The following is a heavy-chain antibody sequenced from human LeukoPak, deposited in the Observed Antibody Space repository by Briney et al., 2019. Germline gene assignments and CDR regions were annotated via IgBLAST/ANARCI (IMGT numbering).Heavy chain of an antibody. CDR3: ARGSSGSFNWFDP. CDR2: IIPIFGTA. J-gene: IGHJ5*02. D-gene: IGHD1-26*01. Sequence: GASVKVSCKASGGTFSSYAISWVRQAPGQGLEWMGGIIPIFGTANYAQKFQGRVTITADKSTSTAYMELSSLRSEDTAVYYCARGSSGSFNWFDPWGQATLVTVSS. V-gene: IGHV1-69*06. CDR1: GGTFSSYA.